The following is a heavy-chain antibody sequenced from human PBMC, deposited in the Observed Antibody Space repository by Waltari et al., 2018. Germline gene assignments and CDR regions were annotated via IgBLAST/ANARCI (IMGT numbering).Heavy chain of an antibody. V-gene: IGHV3-53*02. CDR3: ARVIRDGPSGFYGIAAFDL. CDR1: GFTVSNNY. CDR2: IYSGGNT. J-gene: IGHJ3*01. Sequence: DVQLVETGGGLIQPGGSLRLSCSVSGFTVSNNYMTWVRQAPAKGLGWGSVIYSGGNTYYAASVTGRFSISRDNFNNTLFLQMNNLRAEDTAIYYCARVIRDGPSGFYGIAAFDLWGQGTMVTVSS. D-gene: IGHD3-22*01.